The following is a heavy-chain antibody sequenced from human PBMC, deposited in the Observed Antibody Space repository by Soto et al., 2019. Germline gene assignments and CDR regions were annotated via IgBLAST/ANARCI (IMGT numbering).Heavy chain of an antibody. CDR2: ISAYNGNT. V-gene: IGHV1-18*04. J-gene: IGHJ3*01. D-gene: IGHD6-19*01. CDR3: ARDYSPGSGWYDAFDL. Sequence: ASVKVSCKASGYTFTSYGIIWVRQAPGQGLEWMGWISAYNGNTNYAQKLQGRVTMTTDTSTSTAYMELRSLRSDDTAVYYCARDYSPGSGWYDAFDLWGQGTMVTVSS. CDR1: GYTFTSYG.